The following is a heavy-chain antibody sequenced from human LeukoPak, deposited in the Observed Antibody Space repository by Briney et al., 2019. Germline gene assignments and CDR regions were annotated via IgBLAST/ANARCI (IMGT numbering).Heavy chain of an antibody. D-gene: IGHD4-23*01. CDR1: GFTFNSYG. CDR2: IWYDGSNK. Sequence: PGGSLRLSCAASGFTFNSYGMHWVRQAPGKGLEWVAVIWYDGSNKYYADSVKGRFTISRDNSKNTLYLQMNSLRAEDTAVYYCARDPDYGGNSNFPFDYWGQGTLVTVSS. J-gene: IGHJ4*02. CDR3: ARDPDYGGNSNFPFDY. V-gene: IGHV3-33*01.